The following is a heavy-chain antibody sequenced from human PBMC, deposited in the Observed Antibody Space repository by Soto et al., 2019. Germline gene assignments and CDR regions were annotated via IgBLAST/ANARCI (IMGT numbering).Heavy chain of an antibody. J-gene: IGHJ3*02. CDR3: ARDRPQITIFDAFDI. CDR1: GFTFRTYV. V-gene: IGHV3-30*14. CDR2: ISHDGSNK. Sequence: QVQLVESGGGVVQPGTSLRLSCAASGFTFRTYVMHWVRQAPGKGLECVAVISHDGSNKYYAESVKGRFTISRDNSKNTLFLQMNSRRVEDTAVYYCARDRPQITIFDAFDIWGQGTMVTVSS. D-gene: IGHD3-3*01.